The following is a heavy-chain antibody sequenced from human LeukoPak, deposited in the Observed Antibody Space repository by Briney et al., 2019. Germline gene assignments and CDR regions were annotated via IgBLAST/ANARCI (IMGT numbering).Heavy chain of an antibody. CDR2: IYHSGST. CDR3: ASFPVSSSWAYYYYYMDV. J-gene: IGHJ6*03. Sequence: SETLSLTCAVSGYSVSSGYYWGWIRQPPGKGLEWIGSIYHSGSTYYNPSLKSRVTISVDTSKNQFSLKLSSVTAADTAVYYCASFPVSSSWAYYYYYMDVWGKGTTVTVSS. CDR1: GYSVSSGYY. D-gene: IGHD6-13*01. V-gene: IGHV4-38-2*01.